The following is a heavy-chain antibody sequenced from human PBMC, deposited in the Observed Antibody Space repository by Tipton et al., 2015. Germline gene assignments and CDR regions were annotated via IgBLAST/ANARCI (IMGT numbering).Heavy chain of an antibody. CDR2: IYAGHAEP. J-gene: IGHJ4*02. V-gene: IGHV5-51*01. CDR3: VRRARRVGSHSYPYYFDY. CDR1: GYIITSFW. D-gene: IGHD1-26*01. Sequence: VQLVQSGAEVKKPGESLKISCKGSGYIITSFWIGWVRQMPGKGLEWMGTIYAGHAEPRYNPSFQGQVTISADKSITTASLQRRSLKASDTAMYYCVRRARRVGSHSYPYYFDYWGQGTLVPVSS.